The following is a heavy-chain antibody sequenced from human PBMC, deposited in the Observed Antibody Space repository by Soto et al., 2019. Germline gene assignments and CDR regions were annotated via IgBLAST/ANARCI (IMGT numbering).Heavy chain of an antibody. CDR1: GGSFSGYY. V-gene: IGHV4-34*01. D-gene: IGHD4-4*01. J-gene: IGHJ4*02. CDR2: INHSGST. Sequence: SETLSLTCAVYGGSFSGYYWSWIRQPPGKGLEWIGEINHSGSTNYNPSLKSRVTISVDTSKNQFPLKLSSVTAADTAVYYCARGSDYSNYFGPQYYLDYWGQGTLVTVSS. CDR3: ARGSDYSNYFGPQYYLDY.